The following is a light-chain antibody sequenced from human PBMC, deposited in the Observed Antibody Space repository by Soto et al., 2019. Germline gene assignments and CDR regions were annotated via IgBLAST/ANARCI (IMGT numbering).Light chain of an antibody. CDR2: DVS. V-gene: IGLV2-14*03. Sequence: QSVLTQPTSVSGSPGQSITISCTGTSSDVGAYNYVSWYQHHPGKAPKLIIYDVSDRPSGVSNRFSASKSGSTASLTISGLQAEDEADYYCSSYTSSNTEVFGTGTKLTV. J-gene: IGLJ1*01. CDR3: SSYTSSNTEV. CDR1: SSDVGAYNY.